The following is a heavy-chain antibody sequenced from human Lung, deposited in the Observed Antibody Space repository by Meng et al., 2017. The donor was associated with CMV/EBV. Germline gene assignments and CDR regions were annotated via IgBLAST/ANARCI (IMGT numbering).Heavy chain of an antibody. Sequence: TFSGFSLITDGVVVGWTRQPPGKALEWFALIYSNDDKRYRPSLRNRLTVTKDTSKNQVVLTMTNMDPVDTATYYCAHRIFWSGYYDYWGQGILVTVSS. CDR1: GFSLITDGVV. D-gene: IGHD3-3*01. CDR2: IYSNDDK. J-gene: IGHJ4*02. CDR3: AHRIFWSGYYDY. V-gene: IGHV2-5*01.